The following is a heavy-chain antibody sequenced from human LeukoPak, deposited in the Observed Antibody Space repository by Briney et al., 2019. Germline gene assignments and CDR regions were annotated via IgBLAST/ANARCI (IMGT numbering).Heavy chain of an antibody. CDR1: GYSFTSYW. J-gene: IGHJ4*02. Sequence: SGESLKISGKGSGYSFTSYWIAWVGQMPGKGLEWMGIIYPGDFDTRYSPSFQGQVTISADKSISTAYLQWSSLKASDTAVYYCARRAVTTGYFDYWGQGSLVTVSS. V-gene: IGHV5-51*01. CDR2: IYPGDFDT. CDR3: ARRAVTTGYFDY. D-gene: IGHD4-17*01.